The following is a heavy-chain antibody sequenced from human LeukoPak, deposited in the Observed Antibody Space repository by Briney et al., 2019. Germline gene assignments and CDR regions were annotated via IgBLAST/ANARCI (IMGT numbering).Heavy chain of an antibody. Sequence: GASVKVSCKASGYTFTGYYMHWVRQAAGQGLEWMGWINPNSGGTNYAQKFQGRVTMTRDTSISTAYMELSRLRSDDTAVYYCARVYSSGYYYTFGFDYWGQGTLVTVSS. V-gene: IGHV1-2*02. CDR1: GYTFTGYY. CDR2: INPNSGGT. J-gene: IGHJ4*02. D-gene: IGHD3-22*01. CDR3: ARVYSSGYYYTFGFDY.